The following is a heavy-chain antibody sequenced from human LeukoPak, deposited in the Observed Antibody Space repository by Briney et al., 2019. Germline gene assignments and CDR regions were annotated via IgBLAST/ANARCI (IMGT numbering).Heavy chain of an antibody. CDR2: ITGGGHST. J-gene: IGHJ4*02. D-gene: IGHD4-17*01. CDR3: TTYTVTPRHFDY. CDR1: GFTFGDYA. V-gene: IGHV3-23*01. Sequence: TGGSLRLSCTASGFTFGDYAMSWVRQAPGKGLEWVSAITGGGHSTYYADSVKGRFTISRDNSKNTLYLQLNSLTAEDTAIYYCTTYTVTPRHFDYWGQGTLVTVSS.